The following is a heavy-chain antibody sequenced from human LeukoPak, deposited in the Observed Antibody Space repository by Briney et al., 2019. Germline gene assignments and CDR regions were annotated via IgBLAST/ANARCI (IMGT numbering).Heavy chain of an antibody. D-gene: IGHD4-17*01. CDR1: GFTFSSYA. CDR3: AKDPNGDYIGTFDI. Sequence: PGGSLRLSCAASGFTFSSYAMSWVRQAPGKGLEWVSAISASGGSTNNADSVKGRFTISRDNSKSILYLQMNSLRAEDTAVYFCAKDPNGDYIGTFDIWGQGTMVTVSS. J-gene: IGHJ3*02. V-gene: IGHV3-23*01. CDR2: ISASGGST.